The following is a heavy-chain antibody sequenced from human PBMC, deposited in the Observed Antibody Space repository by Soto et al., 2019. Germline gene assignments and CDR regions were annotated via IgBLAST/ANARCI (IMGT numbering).Heavy chain of an antibody. D-gene: IGHD3-22*01. Sequence: QVQLVQSGAEVKKPGSSVKVSCKASGGTFSSYAISWVRQAPGQGLEWMGGIIPIFGTANYAQKFQGRVTITADESTSTAYMELRSLRSEDTAVYYCARGNAAVITTYSYYYYGMDVWGQGTTVTVSS. CDR3: ARGNAAVITTYSYYYYGMDV. J-gene: IGHJ6*02. CDR1: GGTFSSYA. CDR2: IIPIFGTA. V-gene: IGHV1-69*01.